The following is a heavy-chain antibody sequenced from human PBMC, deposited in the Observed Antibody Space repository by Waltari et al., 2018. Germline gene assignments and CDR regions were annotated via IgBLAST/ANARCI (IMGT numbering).Heavy chain of an antibody. D-gene: IGHD2-15*01. CDR1: AGHISSYY. CDR3: ARVTGYCSGGSCFDAFDI. V-gene: IGHV4-59*01. Sequence: QVQLQESGPGLVKPSETLSLTCPVSAGHISSYYWSWIRQPTGKGLEWIGYIYYSGSTNDNPSLKSRVTISVDTSKNQFSLKLSSVTAADTAVYYCARVTGYCSGGSCFDAFDIWGQGTMVTVSS. CDR2: IYYSGST. J-gene: IGHJ3*02.